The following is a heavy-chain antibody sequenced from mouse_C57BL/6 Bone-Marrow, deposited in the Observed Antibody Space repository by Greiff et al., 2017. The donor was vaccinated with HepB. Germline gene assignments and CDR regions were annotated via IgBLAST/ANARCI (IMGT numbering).Heavy chain of an antibody. CDR3: ARHYGSSYGYFDY. CDR1: GFTFSSYG. CDR2: ISSGGSYT. J-gene: IGHJ2*01. D-gene: IGHD1-1*01. V-gene: IGHV5-6*01. Sequence: EVKLMESGGDLVKPGGSLKLSCAASGFTFSSYGMSWVRQTPDKRLEWVATISSGGSYTYYPDSVKGRFTISRDNAKNTLYLHMSSLKSEVTAMYYCARHYGSSYGYFDYWGQGTTLTVSS.